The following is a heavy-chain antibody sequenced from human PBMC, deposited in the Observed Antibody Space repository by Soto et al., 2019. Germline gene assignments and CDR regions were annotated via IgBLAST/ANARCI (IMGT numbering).Heavy chain of an antibody. D-gene: IGHD5-18*01. CDR2: IYYSGST. CDR1: GGSISSSSYY. J-gene: IGHJ4*02. CDR3: ARHTAMDY. Sequence: TSETLSLTCTVSGGSISSSSYYWGWIRQPPGKGLEWIGSIYYSGSTYYNPSLKSRVTISVDTSKNQFSLKLSSVTAADTAVYYCARHTAMDYWGQGTLVTVSS. V-gene: IGHV4-39*01.